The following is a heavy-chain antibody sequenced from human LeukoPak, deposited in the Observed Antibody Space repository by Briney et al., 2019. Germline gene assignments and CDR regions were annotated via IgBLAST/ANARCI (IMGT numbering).Heavy chain of an antibody. CDR1: VCTFSSYT. CDR2: SIANFCSA. V-gene: IGHV1-69*06. D-gene: IGHD4-17*01. J-gene: IGHJ6*03. Sequence: SSVKVSCKASVCTFSSYTISWVRQAPRQPLEWIGESIANFCSANCAQKFQGRDTLTADKCPSTASLELSSLRSEDTAVYYCARGPVTTYDPTNVYYYYMDVWGKGTTVTVSS. CDR3: ARGPVTTYDPTNVYYYYMDV.